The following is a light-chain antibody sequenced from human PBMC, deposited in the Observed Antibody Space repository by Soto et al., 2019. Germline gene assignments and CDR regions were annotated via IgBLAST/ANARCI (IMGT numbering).Light chain of an antibody. V-gene: IGKV1-5*01. Sequence: DIQMTQSPSTLSASVGDRVTITCRASQTVVNLAWYQQKPGKVPKLLIFQASTLETGVPSRFSGSGAGTEFTLSISSLRRNDFATYYCQHYDVYAYTFGQGSKLEIK. CDR3: QHYDVYAYT. CDR1: QTVVN. J-gene: IGKJ2*01. CDR2: QAS.